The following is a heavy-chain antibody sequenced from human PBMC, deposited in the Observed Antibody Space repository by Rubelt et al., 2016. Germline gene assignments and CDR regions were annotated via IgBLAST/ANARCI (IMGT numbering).Heavy chain of an antibody. CDR2: INNDGSST. CDR3: AKAAHCSSTTCHVHGMDV. V-gene: IGHV3-74*02. D-gene: IGHD2-2*01. Sequence: EVQLVESGGGLVKPGGSLRLSCAASGFTFSSHWMHWVRQAPGKGLVWVTYINNDGSSTNYADSVKGRFTVSRDKAKSTLHLQMNSLRAEDTAVYYCAKAAHCSSTTCHVHGMDVWGQGTTVTVSS. CDR1: GFTFSSHW. J-gene: IGHJ6*02.